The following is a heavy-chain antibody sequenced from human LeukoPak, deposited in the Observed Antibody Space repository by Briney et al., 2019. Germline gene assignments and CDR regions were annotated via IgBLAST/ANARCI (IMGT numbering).Heavy chain of an antibody. CDR1: GGSISSSSYY. CDR2: IYYSGST. V-gene: IGHV4-39*07. J-gene: IGHJ4*02. Sequence: SETLSLTCTVSGGSISSSSYYWGWIRQPPGKGLEWIGSIYYSGSTYYNPSLKSRVTISVDTSKNQFSLKLSSVTAADTAVYYCASLPRYCGGDCYYDFWGQGALVTVSS. D-gene: IGHD2-21*02. CDR3: ASLPRYCGGDCYYDF.